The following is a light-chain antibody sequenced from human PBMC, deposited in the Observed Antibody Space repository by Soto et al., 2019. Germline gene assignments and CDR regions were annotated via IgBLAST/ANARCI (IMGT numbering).Light chain of an antibody. CDR1: QSVSSSY. J-gene: IGKJ4*01. V-gene: IGKV3-20*01. Sequence: EIVLTQSPGTLSLSPGERATLSCRASQSVSSSYLAWYQQKPGQAPRLLIYGASSRATGIPDRFSGSGSGTDSTLTISRLEPDDFAVYYCQQYGSSPLTFGGGTKVEIK. CDR3: QQYGSSPLT. CDR2: GAS.